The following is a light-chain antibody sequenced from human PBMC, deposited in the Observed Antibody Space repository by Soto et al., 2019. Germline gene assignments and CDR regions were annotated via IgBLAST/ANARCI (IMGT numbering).Light chain of an antibody. Sequence: DLVLTQSPDSLPVSMGERATINCKSSQSVLYSSNNKNYLAWYQQKPGQPPKLLIYWASTRESGVPDRFSGSGSGTDFTLTISSLQAEDVAVYYCQQYYSTLWTFGQGTKVDI. CDR3: QQYYSTLWT. CDR2: WAS. J-gene: IGKJ1*01. V-gene: IGKV4-1*01. CDR1: QSVLYSSNNKNY.